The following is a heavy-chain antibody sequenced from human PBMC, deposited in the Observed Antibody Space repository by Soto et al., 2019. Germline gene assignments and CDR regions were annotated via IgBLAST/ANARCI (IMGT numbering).Heavy chain of an antibody. CDR2: IWYDGSNK. D-gene: IGHD4-4*01. CDR3: ARVWRGIYSNYNYYYYGMDV. Sequence: GGSLRLSCAASGFTFSSYGMHWVRQAPGKGLEWVAVIWYDGSNKYYADSVKGRFNISRDNSKNTLYLQMNSLRAEDTAVYYCARVWRGIYSNYNYYYYGMDVWGQGTTVTVSS. CDR1: GFTFSSYG. V-gene: IGHV3-33*01. J-gene: IGHJ6*02.